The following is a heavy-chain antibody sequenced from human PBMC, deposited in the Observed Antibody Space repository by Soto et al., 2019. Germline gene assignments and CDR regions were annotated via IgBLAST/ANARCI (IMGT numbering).Heavy chain of an antibody. J-gene: IGHJ6*02. V-gene: IGHV1-69*12. D-gene: IGHD3-3*02. CDR2: IMPIFATP. CDR3: ARDKDRQQLGGNYYYILDV. CDR1: GGTFSTSA. Sequence: QVQLMQSGAEVKKPGSSVKVSCKASGGTFSTSAISWVRQAPGEGLEWVGGIMPIFATPDYAQKFQGRVILSADESTGTAYLELTSLTPDDTAVYYCARDKDRQQLGGNYYYILDVWGQGTAITVSS.